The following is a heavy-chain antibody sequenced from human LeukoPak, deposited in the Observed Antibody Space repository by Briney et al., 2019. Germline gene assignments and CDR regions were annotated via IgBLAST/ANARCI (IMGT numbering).Heavy chain of an antibody. J-gene: IGHJ4*02. CDR2: IYYSGST. D-gene: IGHD5-24*01. CDR3: ARQGSGWLQVDY. CDR1: GGSISSYC. Sequence: SETLSLTCTVSGGSISSYCWSWIRQPPGKGLEWIGYIYYSGSTNYNPSLKSRVTISLDTSKNQFSLKLSSVTAADTAVYYCARQGSGWLQVDYWGQGTLVTVSS. V-gene: IGHV4-59*08.